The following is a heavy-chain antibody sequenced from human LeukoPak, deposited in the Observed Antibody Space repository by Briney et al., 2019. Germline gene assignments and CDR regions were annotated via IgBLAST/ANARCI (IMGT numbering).Heavy chain of an antibody. V-gene: IGHV3-23*01. D-gene: IGHD1-26*01. Sequence: GGSLRLSCAASGFTFSTYAMSWVRQAPGKGLEWVSLMSGNGGRTNYADSVKGRFTIFRDTSRNTVYLQMNSLRADDTAVYYCAREVGALDYWGQGTLVTVSS. CDR2: MSGNGGRT. CDR3: AREVGALDY. CDR1: GFTFSTYA. J-gene: IGHJ4*02.